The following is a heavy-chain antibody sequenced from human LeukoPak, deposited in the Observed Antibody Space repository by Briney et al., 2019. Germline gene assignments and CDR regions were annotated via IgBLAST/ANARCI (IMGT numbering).Heavy chain of an antibody. D-gene: IGHD3-16*01. J-gene: IGHJ4*02. CDR1: GGSFSGYY. CDR3: ARYSYDYVWGSYAY. V-gene: IGHV4-34*01. CDR2: INHSGST. Sequence: SETPSLTCAVSGGSFSGYYWSWIRQPPGKGLEWIGEINHSGSTNYNPSLKSRVTISVDTSKNQFSLKLSSVTAADTAVYYCARYSYDYVWGSYAYWGQGTLVTVSS.